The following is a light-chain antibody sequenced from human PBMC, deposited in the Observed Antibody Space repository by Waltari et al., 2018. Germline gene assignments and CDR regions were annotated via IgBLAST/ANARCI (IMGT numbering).Light chain of an antibody. Sequence: QSALTQPRSVSGSPGQSVTISCTGTRSDIGGHNDVSWYQQHPGKAPKVMIYDVSKRPSGVPDRVAGSKSDSTASLTISGLQADDEADYYCCAYAGSYILLFGGGTKLTVL. CDR3: CAYAGSYILL. J-gene: IGLJ3*02. CDR1: RSDIGGHND. CDR2: DVS. V-gene: IGLV2-11*01.